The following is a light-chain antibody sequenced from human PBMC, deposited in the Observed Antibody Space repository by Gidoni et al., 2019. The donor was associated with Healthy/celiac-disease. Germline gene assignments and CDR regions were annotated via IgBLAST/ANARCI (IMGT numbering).Light chain of an antibody. CDR2: GAS. CDR3: QQYGSSPLT. CDR1: QSVSSSY. J-gene: IGKJ3*01. Sequence: EIVLTQSPGTLSLPPGERATLSCRASQSVSSSYLAWYQQKPGQAPRLLIYGASSRATGIPDRFSGSGSGTDFTLTISRLEPEDFAVYYCQQYGSSPLTFGPXTKVDIK. V-gene: IGKV3-20*01.